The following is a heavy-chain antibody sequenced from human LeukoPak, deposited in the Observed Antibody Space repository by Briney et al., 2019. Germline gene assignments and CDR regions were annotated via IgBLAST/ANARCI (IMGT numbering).Heavy chain of an antibody. CDR1: GGSIGSYY. CDR3: ARDYYDSSGYGFDP. J-gene: IGHJ5*02. D-gene: IGHD3-22*01. CDR2: IYYSGST. V-gene: IGHV4-59*01. Sequence: SETLSLTCTVSGGSIGSYYWSWIRQPPGKGLEWIGYIYYSGSTNYNPSLKSRVTISVDTSKNQLSLKLSSVTAADTAVYYCARDYYDSSGYGFDPWGQGTLVTVSS.